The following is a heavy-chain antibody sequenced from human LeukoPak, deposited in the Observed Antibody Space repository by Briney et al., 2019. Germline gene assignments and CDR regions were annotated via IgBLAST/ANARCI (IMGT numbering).Heavy chain of an antibody. J-gene: IGHJ4*02. Sequence: GSLRLSCAAPGFTFISNSMNWGRQAPRKGLEWVSSISSSSIYIYYTDSVQGRITISRDNAKNSLYLQMNSLCAEDTAVYYCARDPSRSYSYWGQGTLVSVSS. CDR3: ARDPSRSYSY. D-gene: IGHD1-26*01. CDR1: GFTFISNS. V-gene: IGHV3-21*01. CDR2: ISSSSIYI.